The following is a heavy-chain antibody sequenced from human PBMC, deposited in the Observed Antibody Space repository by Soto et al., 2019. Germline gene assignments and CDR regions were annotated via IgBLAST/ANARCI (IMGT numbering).Heavy chain of an antibody. CDR2: IIPIFGTA. CDR3: AHFSVGGPARSGAFDI. V-gene: IGHV1-69*13. Sequence: SVKVSCKASGGTFSSYAINWVRQAPGQGLEWMGGIIPIFGTANYAQKFHARVTITADESTSTAYMELSSLRSEDTALYYCAHFSVGGPARSGAFDIWGQGTMVTVSS. CDR1: GGTFSSYA. J-gene: IGHJ3*02. D-gene: IGHD2-2*01.